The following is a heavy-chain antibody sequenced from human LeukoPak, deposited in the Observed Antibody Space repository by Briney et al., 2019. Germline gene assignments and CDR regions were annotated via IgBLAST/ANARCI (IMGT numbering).Heavy chain of an antibody. V-gene: IGHV3-7*01. CDR1: GFTFSSYW. D-gene: IGHD5-18*01. Sequence: GGSLRLSCAASGFTFSSYWMSWVRQAPGKGLGWVANIKKDGSEKHYVDSVKGRFTISRDNAKTSLYLQMNSLRAEDTAVYYCARDLSGVAGYTYGRGIDYWGQGTLVTVSS. CDR2: IKKDGSEK. CDR3: ARDLSGVAGYTYGRGIDY. J-gene: IGHJ4*02.